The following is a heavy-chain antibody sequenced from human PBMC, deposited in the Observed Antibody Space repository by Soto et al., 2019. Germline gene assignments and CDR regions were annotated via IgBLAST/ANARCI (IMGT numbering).Heavy chain of an antibody. D-gene: IGHD6-13*01. Sequence: GAPRLSRAAPGFTFCEYSMTWVRPAPGKGLEWVSIISGDGGRTYYADPVKGRFSISRDNSKNTLYLQMNSLRAEDTAVYYCAKKVMTAAGLTWFDPWGQGTLVTVSS. CDR2: ISGDGGRT. CDR3: AKKVMTAAGLTWFDP. V-gene: IGHV3-23*01. J-gene: IGHJ5*02. CDR1: GFTFCEYS.